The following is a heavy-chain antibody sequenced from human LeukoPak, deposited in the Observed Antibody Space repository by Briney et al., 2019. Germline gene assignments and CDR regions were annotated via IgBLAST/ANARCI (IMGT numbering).Heavy chain of an antibody. J-gene: IGHJ4*02. D-gene: IGHD2-21*02. CDR1: GVSISSSNW. CDR3: ATYGDFPYCFYY. CDR2: IYHSGST. V-gene: IGHV4-4*02. Sequence: SGTLSLTCAVSGVSISSSNWWSWVRQPPGKGLEWIGEIYHSGSTNYNPSLKSRVTISVDKSKNQFSLKLNSVTAADTAEYYCATYGDFPYCFYYWGQGTLVTVSS.